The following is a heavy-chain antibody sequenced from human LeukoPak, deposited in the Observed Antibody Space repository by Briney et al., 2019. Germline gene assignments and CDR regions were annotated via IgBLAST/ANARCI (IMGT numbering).Heavy chain of an antibody. CDR2: IYTGGST. CDR3: ATQPTYYDILTGYYNS. D-gene: IGHD3-9*01. CDR1: GFTFSSYG. V-gene: IGHV3-NL1*01. J-gene: IGHJ4*02. Sequence: GGSLRLSCAASGFTFSSYGMHWVRQAPGQGLEWVSVIYTGGSTHYADSVKGRFTISRDNSKNTLYLQMNSLRAEDTAVYYCATQPTYYDILTGYYNSWGQGTLVTVSS.